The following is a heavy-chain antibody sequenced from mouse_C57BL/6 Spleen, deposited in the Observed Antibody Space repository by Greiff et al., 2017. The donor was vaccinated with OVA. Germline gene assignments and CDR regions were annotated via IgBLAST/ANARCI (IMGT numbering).Heavy chain of an antibody. Sequence: QVQLQQPGAELVKPGASVKLSCKASGYTFTSYWMQWVKQRPGQGLEWIGEIDPSDSYTNYNQKFKGKATLTVDTSSSTAYMQLSSLTSEDSAVYYCARRDHYGSSYAFDYWGQGTTLTVSS. D-gene: IGHD1-1*01. V-gene: IGHV1-50*01. CDR1: GYTFTSYW. J-gene: IGHJ2*01. CDR3: ARRDHYGSSYAFDY. CDR2: IDPSDSYT.